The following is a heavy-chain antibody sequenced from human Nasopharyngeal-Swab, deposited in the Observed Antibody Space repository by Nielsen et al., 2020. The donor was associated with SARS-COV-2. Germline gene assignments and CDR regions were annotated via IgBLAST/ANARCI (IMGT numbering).Heavy chain of an antibody. V-gene: IGHV4-4*02. CDR2: IYHSGST. Sequence: WIRQPPGKGLEWIGEIYHSGSTNYNPSLKSRVTISVDKSKNQFSLKLSSVTAADTAVYYCASVGFGHRVRRGGGMDVWGQGTTVTVSS. CDR3: ASVGFGHRVRRGGGMDV. D-gene: IGHD3-10*01. J-gene: IGHJ6*02.